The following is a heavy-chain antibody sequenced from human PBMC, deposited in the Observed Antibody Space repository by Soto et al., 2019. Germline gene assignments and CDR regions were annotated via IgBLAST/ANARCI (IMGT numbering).Heavy chain of an antibody. CDR2: NYPAVIT. Sequence: PSETLSLTCAVCGGSITRGGYSWSWNGQPAGEGPEWVGHNYPAVITDFNPSLKGRVTISADRSKNQSSLNLTSVTAADTAVYHCARRRGSYNGFDQWGRGTLVTVSS. CDR3: ARRRGSYNGFDQ. V-gene: IGHV4-30-2*01. CDR1: GGSITRGGYS. J-gene: IGHJ5*02. D-gene: IGHD1-26*01.